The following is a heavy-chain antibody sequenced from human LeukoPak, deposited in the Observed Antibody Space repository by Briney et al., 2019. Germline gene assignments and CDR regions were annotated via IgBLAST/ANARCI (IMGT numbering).Heavy chain of an antibody. Sequence: GGSLRLSCAASGFTFSSYSMNWVRQAPGKGLEWVSSISSSSSYIYYADSVKGRFTISRDNAKNSLYLQMNSLRAEDTAVYYCARDQRLGVFDIWGQGTMVTVSS. CDR1: GFTFSSYS. CDR2: ISSSSSYI. J-gene: IGHJ3*02. V-gene: IGHV3-21*01. D-gene: IGHD3-16*01. CDR3: ARDQRLGVFDI.